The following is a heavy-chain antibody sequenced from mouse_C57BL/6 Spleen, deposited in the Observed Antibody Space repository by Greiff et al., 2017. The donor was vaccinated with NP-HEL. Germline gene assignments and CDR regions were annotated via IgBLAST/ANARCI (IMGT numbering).Heavy chain of an antibody. Sequence: EVMLVESEGGLVQPGSSMKLSCTASGFTFSDYYMAWVRQVPEKGLEWVANINYDGSSTYYLDSLKSRFIISRDNAKNILYLQMSSLKSEDTATYYCARVITTVVAPYFDYWGQGTTLTVSS. J-gene: IGHJ2*01. D-gene: IGHD1-1*01. CDR1: GFTFSDYY. V-gene: IGHV5-16*01. CDR2: INYDGSST. CDR3: ARVITTVVAPYFDY.